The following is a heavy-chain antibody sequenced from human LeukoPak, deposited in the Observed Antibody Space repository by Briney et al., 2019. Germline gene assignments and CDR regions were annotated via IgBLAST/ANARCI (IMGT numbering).Heavy chain of an antibody. J-gene: IGHJ2*01. CDR2: IWYDGSNK. Sequence: GGSLRPSCAASGFTFSSYGMHWVRQAPGKGLEWVAVIWYDGSNKYYADSVKGRFTISRDNSKNTLYLQMNSLRAEDTAVYYCARDFGYSYGVYWYFDLWGRGTLVTVSS. V-gene: IGHV3-33*01. CDR3: ARDFGYSYGVYWYFDL. D-gene: IGHD5-18*01. CDR1: GFTFSSYG.